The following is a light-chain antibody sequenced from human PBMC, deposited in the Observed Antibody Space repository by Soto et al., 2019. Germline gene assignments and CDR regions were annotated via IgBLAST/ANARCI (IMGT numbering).Light chain of an antibody. V-gene: IGKV1-39*01. Sequence: DIQMTQSPSSLSASVGDRVTITCRASQSITTYLNWYQHTTGKAPNLLIYAASNLQSGVPSRFSGSGSGTDFTLTISRLQPEDFAPYYCQLSDSIFLTFGQGTKLEVQ. J-gene: IGKJ1*01. CDR2: AAS. CDR1: QSITTY. CDR3: QLSDSIFLT.